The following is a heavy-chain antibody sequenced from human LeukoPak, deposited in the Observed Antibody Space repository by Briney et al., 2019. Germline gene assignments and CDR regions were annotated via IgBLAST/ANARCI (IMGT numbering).Heavy chain of an antibody. Sequence: SVKVSCKASGGTFSSYAISRVRQAPGQGLEWMGGIIPIFGTANYAQKFQGRVTITADESTSTAYMELSSLRSEDTAVYYCAREAYYDILTGYYEDWGQGTLVTVSS. J-gene: IGHJ4*02. CDR1: GGTFSSYA. V-gene: IGHV1-69*13. CDR3: AREAYYDILTGYYED. D-gene: IGHD3-9*01. CDR2: IIPIFGTA.